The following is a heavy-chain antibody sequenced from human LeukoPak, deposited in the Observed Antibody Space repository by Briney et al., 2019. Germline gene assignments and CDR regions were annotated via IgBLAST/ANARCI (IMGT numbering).Heavy chain of an antibody. CDR2: ISYDGSNK. V-gene: IGHV3-30*03. CDR1: GFTFSSYG. J-gene: IGHJ3*02. D-gene: IGHD6-13*01. CDR3: ARGLAAAGILWSAFDI. Sequence: PGGSLRLSCAASGFTFSSYGMHWVRQAPGKGLEWVAVISYDGSNKYYADSVKGRFTISRDSAKNSLYLQMNSLRAEDTAVYYCARGLAAAGILWSAFDIWGQGTMVIVSS.